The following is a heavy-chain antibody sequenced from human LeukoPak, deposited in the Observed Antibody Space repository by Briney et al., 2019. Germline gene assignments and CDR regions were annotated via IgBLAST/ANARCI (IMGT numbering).Heavy chain of an antibody. D-gene: IGHD2-2*01. J-gene: IGHJ5*02. CDR1: GYTFTTYG. CDR2: IGVYSGKT. V-gene: IGHV1-18*01. CDR3: AREEFCATSSCYHNWLDP. Sequence: ASVKVSCKTSGYTFTTYGMSWVRQAPGQGLEWMGWIGVYSGKTKYAENFQGRVTMTTDTSTSTAYMELRNLRPDDTAVYFCAREEFCATSSCYHNWLDPWGQGTLVTVSS.